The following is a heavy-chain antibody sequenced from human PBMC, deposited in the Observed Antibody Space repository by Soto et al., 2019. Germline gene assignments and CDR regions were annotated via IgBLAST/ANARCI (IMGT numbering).Heavy chain of an antibody. Sequence: QVQLQESGPGVVKPSQTLSLTCSVSGGSISSGDYYWSWIRQPPGKGLEWIGYIYYSGRTYYNPSLKSRVTLSVDASKTQFSLRLSSVTAADTAVYFCARAGQYSSFDYWGQGTLVTVSS. J-gene: IGHJ4*02. D-gene: IGHD5-18*01. CDR2: IYYSGRT. V-gene: IGHV4-30-4*01. CDR1: GGSISSGDYY. CDR3: ARAGQYSSFDY.